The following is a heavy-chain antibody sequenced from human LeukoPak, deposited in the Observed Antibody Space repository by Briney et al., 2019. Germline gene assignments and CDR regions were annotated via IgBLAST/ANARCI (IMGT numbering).Heavy chain of an antibody. D-gene: IGHD6-13*01. J-gene: IGHJ5*02. Sequence: GASVKVSCKASGYTFTGYYMHWVRQAPGQGLEWMGWINPNSGGTNYAQKFQGRVTMTRDTSISTAYMELSRLRSEDTAVYYCAREIAAAGSNWFYPWGQGTLVTVSS. CDR2: INPNSGGT. CDR1: GYTFTGYY. CDR3: AREIAAAGSNWFYP. V-gene: IGHV1-2*02.